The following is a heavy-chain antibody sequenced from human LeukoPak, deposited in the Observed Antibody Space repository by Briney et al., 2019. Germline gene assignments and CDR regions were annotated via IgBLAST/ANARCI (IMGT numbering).Heavy chain of an antibody. J-gene: IGHJ4*02. Sequence: GASVKVSCKVSGYTLTELSMHWVRQAPGKGLEWMGGFDPEDGETIYAQKFQGRVTMTEDTSTDTAYMELSSLRSEDTAVYYCAIDSSGYYYFDYWGQGTLVTVSS. CDR2: FDPEDGET. V-gene: IGHV1-24*01. CDR3: AIDSSGYYYFDY. D-gene: IGHD3-22*01. CDR1: GYTLTELS.